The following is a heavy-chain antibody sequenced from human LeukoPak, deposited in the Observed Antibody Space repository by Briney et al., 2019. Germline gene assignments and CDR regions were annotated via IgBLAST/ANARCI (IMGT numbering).Heavy chain of an antibody. CDR2: INPNSGGT. CDR3: ARGAEVGATNPADY. D-gene: IGHD1-26*01. V-gene: IGHV1-2*02. J-gene: IGHJ4*02. Sequence: ASVKDSCKASGYTFTGYYMHWVRQAPGQGLEWMGWINPNSGGTNYAQKFQGRVTMTRDTSISTAYMELSRLGSDDTAVYYCARGAEVGATNPADYWGQGTLVTVSS. CDR1: GYTFTGYY.